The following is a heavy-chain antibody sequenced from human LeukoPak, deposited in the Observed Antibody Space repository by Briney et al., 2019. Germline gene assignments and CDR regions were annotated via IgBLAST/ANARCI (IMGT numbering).Heavy chain of an antibody. V-gene: IGHV4-31*03. D-gene: IGHD4-23*01. CDR1: GGSISSGGYY. CDR2: IYYSGST. J-gene: IGHJ4*02. Sequence: PSETLSLTCTVSGGSISSGGYYWNWIRQHPGKGLEWIGYIYYSGSTYYNPSLKSRVTISIDTSNNQFSLKLTSVTAADTAVYYCARYYGGNYFFDFWGQGTLVTVSS. CDR3: ARYYGGNYFFDF.